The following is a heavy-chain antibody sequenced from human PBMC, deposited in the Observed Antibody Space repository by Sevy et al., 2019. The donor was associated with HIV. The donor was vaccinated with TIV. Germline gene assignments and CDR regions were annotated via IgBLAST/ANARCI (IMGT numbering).Heavy chain of an antibody. Sequence: GGSLRLSCAASAFTFSTYAMHWVRQAPGKGLEWVAVISYDGSHKYYADSAKGRFTISRDDSKSSLYLQMNTLRAEDTAVYYCARDAGYSVNWYPRFDPWGQGTLVTVSS. J-gene: IGHJ5*02. CDR2: ISYDGSHK. V-gene: IGHV3-30*03. CDR3: ARDAGYSVNWYPRFDP. CDR1: AFTFSTYA. D-gene: IGHD6-13*01.